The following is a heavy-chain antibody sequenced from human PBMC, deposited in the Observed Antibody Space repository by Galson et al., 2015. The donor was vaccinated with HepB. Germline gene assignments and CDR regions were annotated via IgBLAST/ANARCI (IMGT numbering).Heavy chain of an antibody. Sequence: SCKASGYTFTDYYMHWVRQAPGQGLEWMGVINPSGGNARYAQRFQGRVAMTRDTSTSTVYIELNSLRSEDTAGYYCARGLAEAGDFDYWGQGTLVTVSS. V-gene: IGHV1-46*01. CDR1: GYTFTDYY. D-gene: IGHD6-13*01. CDR2: INPSGGNA. CDR3: ARGLAEAGDFDY. J-gene: IGHJ4*02.